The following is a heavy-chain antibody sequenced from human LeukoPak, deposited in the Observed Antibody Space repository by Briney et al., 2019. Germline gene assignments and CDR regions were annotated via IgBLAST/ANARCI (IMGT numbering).Heavy chain of an antibody. CDR2: INPNSGGT. J-gene: IGHJ4*02. V-gene: IGHV1-2*02. Sequence: GASVKVSCKASGYTFTVFYMQWVRQAPGQGLEWTGWINPNSGGTYSAQKFQGRVTMTRDTSTSTAYMELRSLRSDDTAVYYCARDGHYGSGHVDYWGQGTLVTVSS. CDR1: GYTFTVFY. CDR3: ARDGHYGSGHVDY. D-gene: IGHD3-10*01.